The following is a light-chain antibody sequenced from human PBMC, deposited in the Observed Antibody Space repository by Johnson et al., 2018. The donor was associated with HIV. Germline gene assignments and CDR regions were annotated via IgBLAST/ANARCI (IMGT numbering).Light chain of an antibody. V-gene: IGLV1-51*02. CDR2: END. CDR3: GTWDSRLSFYV. Sequence: QSVLTQPPSVSAAPGKKVTISCSGSSSNIGNNYVSWFQQLPGTAPKLLICENDKRPSGIPDRLSGSKSGTSATLGITGLQPGDEADYYCGTWDSRLSFYVFGTGTKVTVL. J-gene: IGLJ1*01. CDR1: SSNIGNNY.